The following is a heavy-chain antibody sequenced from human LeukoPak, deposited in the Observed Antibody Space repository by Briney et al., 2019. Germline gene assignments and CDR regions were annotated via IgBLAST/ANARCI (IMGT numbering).Heavy chain of an antibody. CDR3: AREDIVVVPAREGTHSYYYYYGMDV. V-gene: IGHV3-33*01. CDR2: IWYDGSNK. CDR1: GFTFSSYG. Sequence: PGGSLRLSCAASGFTFSSYGMHWVRQAPGKGLEWVAVIWYDGSNKYYAASVKGRFTISRDNSKNTLYLQMNSLRAEDTAVYYCAREDIVVVPAREGTHSYYYYYGMDVWGQGTTVTVSS. D-gene: IGHD2-2*01. J-gene: IGHJ6*02.